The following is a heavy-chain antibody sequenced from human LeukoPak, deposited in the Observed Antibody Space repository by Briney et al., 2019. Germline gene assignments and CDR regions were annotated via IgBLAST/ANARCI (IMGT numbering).Heavy chain of an antibody. J-gene: IGHJ4*02. D-gene: IGHD3-22*01. CDR1: GFTFSRYW. Sequence: PGRSLRLSCAASGFTFSRYWMTWVRQAPGKGLEWVANIKEDGSEKYYVDSVKGRFTISRDNAKNSLYLQMNSLRAEDTAVYYCAYGNYYDSSGSLFDYWGQGTLVTVSS. CDR3: AYGNYYDSSGSLFDY. V-gene: IGHV3-7*01. CDR2: IKEDGSEK.